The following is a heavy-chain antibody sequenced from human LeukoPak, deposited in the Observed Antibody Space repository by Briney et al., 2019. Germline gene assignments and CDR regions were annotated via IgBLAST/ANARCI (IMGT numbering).Heavy chain of an antibody. Sequence: GGSLRLSCAASGFTFSSYAMSWVRQAPGKGQEWVSAICGSGGSTYYADSVKGRFTISRDNSKNTLYLQMNSLRAEDTAVYYCAKYSGSYFFASRFDYWGQGTLVTVSS. D-gene: IGHD1-26*01. J-gene: IGHJ4*02. CDR3: AKYSGSYFFASRFDY. CDR1: GFTFSSYA. CDR2: ICGSGGST. V-gene: IGHV3-23*01.